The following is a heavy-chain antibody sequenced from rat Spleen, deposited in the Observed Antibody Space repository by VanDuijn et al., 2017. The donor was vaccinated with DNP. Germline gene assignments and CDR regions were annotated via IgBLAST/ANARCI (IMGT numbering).Heavy chain of an antibody. CDR1: GYTFTSYA. J-gene: IGHJ3*01. CDR3: ARGAAGWFAY. V-gene: IGHV1-57*01. CDR2: IAPGSGHT. Sequence: QVQLQQSGAELAKPGSSVKISCKASGYTFTSYAMHWIKQTTGQALEWTGYIAPGSGHTKYNEKFKGKATLTVDKSSSTAYMQLSSLTPVDTAVYYCARGAAGWFAYWGQGTLVTVSS. D-gene: IGHD1-2*01.